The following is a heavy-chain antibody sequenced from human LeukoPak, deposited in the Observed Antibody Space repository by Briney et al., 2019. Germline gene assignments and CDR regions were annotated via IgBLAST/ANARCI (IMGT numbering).Heavy chain of an antibody. Sequence: GGSLRLSCAASGFIFSSYGMHWVRQAPGKGLEWVAVISYDGYNKYYPDSVKGRFTISRENSKNTLYLEMNSLRPEDTAVYYCAKERGPMMTTVTLRGYWGQGTLVSVSS. D-gene: IGHD4-17*01. CDR1: GFIFSSYG. CDR2: ISYDGYNK. CDR3: AKERGPMMTTVTLRGY. J-gene: IGHJ4*02. V-gene: IGHV3-30*18.